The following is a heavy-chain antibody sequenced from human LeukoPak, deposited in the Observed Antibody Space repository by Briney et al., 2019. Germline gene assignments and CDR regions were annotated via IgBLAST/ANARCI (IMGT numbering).Heavy chain of an antibody. CDR3: ARVRGFPLWEYYFDY. Sequence: PSETLSLTCTVSGGSISSYYWSWIRQPPGKGLEWIGYIYYSCSTNYNPSLKSRVTISVDTSKNQFSLKLSSVTAADTAVYYCARVRGFPLWEYYFDYWGQGTLVTVSS. V-gene: IGHV4-59*01. CDR1: GGSISSYY. D-gene: IGHD3-10*01. CDR2: IYYSCST. J-gene: IGHJ4*02.